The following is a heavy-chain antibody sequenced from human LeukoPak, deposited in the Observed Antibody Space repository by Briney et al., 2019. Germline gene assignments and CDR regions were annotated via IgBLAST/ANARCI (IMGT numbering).Heavy chain of an antibody. D-gene: IGHD3-22*01. CDR2: IYHSGST. Sequence: SQTLSLTCAVSDGSISSGGYSWSWIRQPPGEGLEWIGYIYHSGSTYYNPSLKSRVTISVDRSKNQFSLKLSSVTAADTAVYYCARGGYYDSSGYPLDYWGQGTLVTVSS. J-gene: IGHJ4*02. CDR3: ARGGYYDSSGYPLDY. V-gene: IGHV4-30-2*01. CDR1: DGSISSGGYS.